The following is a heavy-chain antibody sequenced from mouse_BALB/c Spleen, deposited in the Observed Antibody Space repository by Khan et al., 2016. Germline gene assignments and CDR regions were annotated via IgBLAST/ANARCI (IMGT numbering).Heavy chain of an antibody. CDR1: GDSITSGN. J-gene: IGHJ1*01. CDR3: AIAYGYHIWYFDV. V-gene: IGHV3-8*02. D-gene: IGHD1-1*01. Sequence: EVQLQESGPSLVKPSQTLSLTCSVTGDSITSGNWNWIRKFPGNKLEYLGYISYSGNTYYNPSLKSRISITRDTSKNEYYLQLNSVTTEDTATYYCAIAYGYHIWYFDVCGACTTVTVSS. CDR2: ISYSGNT.